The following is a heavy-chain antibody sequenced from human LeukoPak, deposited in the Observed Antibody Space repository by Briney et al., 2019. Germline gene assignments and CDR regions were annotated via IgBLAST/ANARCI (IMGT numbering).Heavy chain of an antibody. CDR3: AKAATIVSKTSFDY. V-gene: IGHV3-23*01. CDR1: GFNFSSFV. J-gene: IGHJ4*02. CDR2: ISASGRGT. D-gene: IGHD5/OR15-5a*01. Sequence: GGSLRLSCAGSGFNFSSFVMTWVRQAPGKGLEWVSSISASGRGTYYADSVKGRFTISRDNSKNTLYLQMNSLRAEDTAVYYCAKAATIVSKTSFDYWGQGTLVTVSS.